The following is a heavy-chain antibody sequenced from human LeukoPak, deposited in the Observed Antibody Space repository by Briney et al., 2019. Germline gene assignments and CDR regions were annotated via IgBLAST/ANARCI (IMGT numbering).Heavy chain of an antibody. Sequence: ASVKVSCKASGYTFTGHAMNWVRQAPGQGPEWMGYINTKTGNPTYAQGFTGRFVFSLDTSVSTAYLQISSLKPEDTGVYYCARELYSSSWYLDYYYGMDVWGQGTTVTVSS. D-gene: IGHD6-13*01. CDR3: ARELYSSSWYLDYYYGMDV. V-gene: IGHV7-4-1*02. CDR2: INTKTGNP. J-gene: IGHJ6*02. CDR1: GYTFTGHA.